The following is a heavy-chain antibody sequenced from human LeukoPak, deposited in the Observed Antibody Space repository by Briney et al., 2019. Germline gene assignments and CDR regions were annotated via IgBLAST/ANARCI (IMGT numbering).Heavy chain of an antibody. Sequence: NPSETLSLTCAVYGGSFSGYYWSWIRQPPGKGLEWIGEINHSGSTNYNPSLKSRVTISVDTSKNQFSLKLSSVTAADTAVYYCARLLYGDYVWFDPWGQGTLVTVSS. CDR3: ARLLYGDYVWFDP. D-gene: IGHD4-17*01. J-gene: IGHJ5*02. V-gene: IGHV4-34*01. CDR1: GGSFSGYY. CDR2: INHSGST.